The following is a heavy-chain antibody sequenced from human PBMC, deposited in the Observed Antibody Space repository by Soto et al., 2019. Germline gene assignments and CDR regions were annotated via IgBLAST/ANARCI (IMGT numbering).Heavy chain of an antibody. CDR2: ISYDGNKS. CDR1: GISFSAYG. J-gene: IGHJ5*02. D-gene: IGHD4-4*01. V-gene: IGHV3-30*03. CDR3: VRGGSNYAS. Sequence: QVQLVESGGGEVQPGRSLRLSCAVSGISFSAYGMHWVRQAPGKGLEWVAMISYDGNKSSYGESVKGRFTISRDNSKNSMYLQMDSLRGEDTAVYYCVRGGSNYASWGQGTLVTVSS.